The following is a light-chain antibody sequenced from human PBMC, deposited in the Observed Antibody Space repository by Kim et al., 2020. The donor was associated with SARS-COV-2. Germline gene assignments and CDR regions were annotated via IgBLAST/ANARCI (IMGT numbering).Light chain of an antibody. CDR1: QGIANY. J-gene: IGKJ4*01. CDR3: QKYNGAPLT. V-gene: IGKV1-27*01. Sequence: DFQMTQSPSSLSASIGDRVTITCRASQGIANYLAWYQQKPGKVPKLLISTASTLPSGAPSRFSGSGSGTDFTLTISSLQPEDVATYYCQKYNGAPLTFGGGTKVDIK. CDR2: TAS.